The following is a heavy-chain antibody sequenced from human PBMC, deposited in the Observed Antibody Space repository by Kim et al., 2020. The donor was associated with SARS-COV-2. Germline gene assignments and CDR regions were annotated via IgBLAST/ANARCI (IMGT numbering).Heavy chain of an antibody. D-gene: IGHD1-1*01. J-gene: IGHJ4*02. V-gene: IGHV3-30*05. CDR2: SNK. Sequence: SNKYCADSVQGRFTIARDNSKTALYRQMNSLRAEGTAVYYCARDRYSLDYWGQGTLVTVSS. CDR3: ARDRYSLDY.